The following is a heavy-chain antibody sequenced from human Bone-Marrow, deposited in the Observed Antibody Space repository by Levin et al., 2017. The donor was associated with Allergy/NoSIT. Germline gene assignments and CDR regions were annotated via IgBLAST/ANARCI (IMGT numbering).Heavy chain of an antibody. J-gene: IGHJ4*02. Sequence: GGSLRLSCAASGFTFSSYDMHWVRQAPGKGLEWVSFISFNGKKKKYAGSVKGRFTISRDNSKSTFYLQMNSLRTEDTAVYFCAKSSNFETDWGQGTLVTVSS. CDR2: ISFNGKKK. D-gene: IGHD1-1*01. CDR1: GFTFSSYD. CDR3: AKSSNFETD. V-gene: IGHV3-30*18.